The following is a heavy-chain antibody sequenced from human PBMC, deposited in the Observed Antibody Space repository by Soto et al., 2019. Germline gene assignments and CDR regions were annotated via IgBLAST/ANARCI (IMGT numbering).Heavy chain of an antibody. Sequence: SETLSLTCTVSGGSISSYYWSWIRQPPGKGLEWIGYIYYSGSTNYNPSLKSRVTISVDTSKNQFSLKLSSVTAADTAVYYCAREVRIYYYGSVEVRDNWFDPWGQGTLVTVSS. V-gene: IGHV4-59*01. D-gene: IGHD3-10*01. CDR2: IYYSGST. CDR3: AREVRIYYYGSVEVRDNWFDP. CDR1: GGSISSYY. J-gene: IGHJ5*02.